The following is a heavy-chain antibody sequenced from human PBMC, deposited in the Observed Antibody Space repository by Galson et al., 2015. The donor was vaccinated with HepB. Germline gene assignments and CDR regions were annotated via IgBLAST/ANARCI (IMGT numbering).Heavy chain of an antibody. Sequence: SLRLSCADPGLTVSTFTMSGVRQAQGKGLEWVSTSSAGRGGSTDYADSVKGRFTISRDNSKNTLFLQMNSLRAEDTAVYYCAKNYYMDVWGKGTTVTVSS. CDR3: AKNYYMDV. CDR1: GLTVSTFT. V-gene: IGHV3-23*01. J-gene: IGHJ6*03. CDR2: SSAGRGGST.